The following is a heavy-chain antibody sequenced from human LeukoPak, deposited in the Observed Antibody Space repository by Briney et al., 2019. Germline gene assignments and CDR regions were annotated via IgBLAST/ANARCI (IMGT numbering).Heavy chain of an antibody. CDR3: ARGLARRDYYDSSGYGAFDI. CDR1: GGSISSGDYY. Sequence: PSQTLSLTCTVSGGSISSGDYYWSWIRQPPGKGLEWIGYIYHSGSTYYNPSLKSRVTISVDRSKNQFSLKLSSVTAADTAVYYCARGLARRDYYDSSGYGAFDIWGQGTMVTVSS. J-gene: IGHJ3*02. CDR2: IYHSGST. D-gene: IGHD3-22*01. V-gene: IGHV4-30-2*01.